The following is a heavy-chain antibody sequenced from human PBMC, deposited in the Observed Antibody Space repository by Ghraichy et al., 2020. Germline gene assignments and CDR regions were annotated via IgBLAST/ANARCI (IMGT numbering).Heavy chain of an antibody. V-gene: IGHV2-70*04. Sequence: SGPTLVKPTQTLTLTCTFSGFSLSTRGMRVSWIRQPPGKALEWLARIDWDDDKFYSTSLKTRLTISTDTSKTQVVLTMTNMDPVDTAMYYCARVTNWGLDYWGQGTLVTVSS. D-gene: IGHD7-27*01. J-gene: IGHJ4*02. CDR1: GFSLSTRGMR. CDR3: ARVTNWGLDY. CDR2: IDWDDDK.